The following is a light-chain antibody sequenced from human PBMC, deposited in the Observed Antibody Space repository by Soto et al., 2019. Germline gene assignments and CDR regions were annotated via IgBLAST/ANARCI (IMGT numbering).Light chain of an antibody. J-gene: IGKJ5*01. CDR2: GTS. CDR3: QQYGSSIT. Sequence: ELVLKQSPGPLSLSPGERATLPCRASQSVKSSYLAWYQHKPGQAPRLLIYGTSSRATGIPDRFSGSGSGTDFTLTISRLEPEDLAVYYCQQYGSSITVGQGTRLEI. CDR1: QSVKSSY. V-gene: IGKV3-20*01.